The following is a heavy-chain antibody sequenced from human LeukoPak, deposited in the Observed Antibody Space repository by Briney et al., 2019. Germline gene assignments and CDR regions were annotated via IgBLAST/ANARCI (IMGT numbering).Heavy chain of an antibody. CDR3: AEPADGASVQRYFQH. D-gene: IGHD1-1*01. Sequence: GGSLRLSCAASGFTFSRYAMSWVRQAPGKGLEWVSAISGGGDNTYYADSVRGRFTISRDNSKNTLFLQMNSLRAEDTAIYYCAEPADGASVQRYFQHWGQGTLVTVSS. CDR1: GFTFSRYA. V-gene: IGHV3-23*01. CDR2: ISGGGDNT. J-gene: IGHJ1*01.